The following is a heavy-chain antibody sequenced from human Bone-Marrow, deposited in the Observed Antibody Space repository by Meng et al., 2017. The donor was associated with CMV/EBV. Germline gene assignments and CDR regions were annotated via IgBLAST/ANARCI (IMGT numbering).Heavy chain of an antibody. Sequence: GESLKISCAASGFTFSSYAMSWVRQAPGKGLEWVSAISGSGGSTYYADSVKGRFTISRDNSKNTLYLQMNSLRAEDTAVYYCAKGHRDDFWSGLPYYYGSGSYSFDYWGQGNLVTVYS. CDR2: ISGSGGST. CDR1: GFTFSSYA. V-gene: IGHV3-23*01. CDR3: AKGHRDDFWSGLPYYYGSGSYSFDY. J-gene: IGHJ4*02. D-gene: IGHD3-10*01.